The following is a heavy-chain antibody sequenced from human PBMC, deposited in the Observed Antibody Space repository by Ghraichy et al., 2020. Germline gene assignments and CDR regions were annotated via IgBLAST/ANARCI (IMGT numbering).Heavy chain of an antibody. Sequence: LSLTCAASGFTFSSYWMSWVRQVPGKGLEWVANIKQDGSEKYYVDSVKGRFTISRDSAKNSLYLQMNSLRAEDTAVYYCARGGDFWSGYYTGGFDYWGQGTLVTVSS. CDR3: ARGGDFWSGYYTGGFDY. CDR2: IKQDGSEK. D-gene: IGHD3-3*01. J-gene: IGHJ4*02. CDR1: GFTFSSYW. V-gene: IGHV3-7*03.